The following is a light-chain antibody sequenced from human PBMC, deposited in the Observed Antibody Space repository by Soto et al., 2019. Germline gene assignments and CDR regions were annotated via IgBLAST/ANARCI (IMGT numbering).Light chain of an antibody. CDR3: QKYNSAPPL. J-gene: IGKJ4*01. Sequence: DIQMTQSPSSLSTSVGDRVTITCRASQDISNYLAWYQQKPGKIPKLLIYAASTLPSGVPSRFSGSGSGTDFTLTISSLQPEDVATYYCQKYNSAPPLFGGGTKVEIK. CDR2: AAS. CDR1: QDISNY. V-gene: IGKV1-27*01.